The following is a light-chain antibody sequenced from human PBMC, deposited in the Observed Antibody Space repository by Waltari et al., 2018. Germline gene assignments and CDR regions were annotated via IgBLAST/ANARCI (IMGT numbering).Light chain of an antibody. CDR2: VHSGGTQ. CDR3: QTWGTGVHVV. CDR1: SGHSNYA. J-gene: IGLJ2*01. V-gene: IGLV4-69*01. Sequence: QVVLTQSPSASASRGASVKLTCTLSSGHSNYALAWHQPQPGKGPRFLMKVHSGGTQFKGDGIPDRFTGSSSGSERYLTISSLQSDDEADYYCQTWGTGVHVVFGGGTKLTVL.